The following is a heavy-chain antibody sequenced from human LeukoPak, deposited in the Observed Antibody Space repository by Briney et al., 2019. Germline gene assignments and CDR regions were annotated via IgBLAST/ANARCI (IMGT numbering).Heavy chain of an antibody. J-gene: IGHJ4*02. CDR1: GFTFSDHY. CDR3: ARGLGFDY. CDR2: TRNKANSYTT. Sequence: PGGSLRLSCAASGFTFSDHYMDWVCQAPGKGLEWVGRTRNKANSYTTEYAASVKGRFTISRDDSKNSLYLQMNSLKTEDTAVYYCARGLGFDYWGQGTLVTVSS. V-gene: IGHV3-72*01.